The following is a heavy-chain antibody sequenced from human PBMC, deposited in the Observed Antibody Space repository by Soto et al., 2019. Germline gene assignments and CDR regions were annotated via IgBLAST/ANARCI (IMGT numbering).Heavy chain of an antibody. D-gene: IGHD1-7*01. CDR2: ISGSCGST. V-gene: IGHV3-23*01. Sequence: GGSLRLSCAASGFTFSSYAMSWVRQAPGKGLEWVSAISGSCGSTYYADSVKGRFTISRDNSKNTLYLQMNSLRAEDTAVYYCAKGKLELPSYFDYWGQGTLVTVSS. CDR1: GFTFSSYA. J-gene: IGHJ4*02. CDR3: AKGKLELPSYFDY.